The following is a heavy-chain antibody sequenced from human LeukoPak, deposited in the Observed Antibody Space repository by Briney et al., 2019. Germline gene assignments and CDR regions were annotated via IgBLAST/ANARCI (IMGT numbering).Heavy chain of an antibody. CDR2: IKQDGSEK. D-gene: IGHD6-13*01. CDR1: GFTFSSSW. Sequence: PGGSLRLSCAASGFTFSSSWMTWVRQAPGKGLEWVANIKQDGSEKYYVDSVQGRFTISRDNARNSLYLQMNSLTAEDTAVYYCARDWRNKYSNSWSRGEWYFDLWGRGTLVTVSS. V-gene: IGHV3-7*01. J-gene: IGHJ2*01. CDR3: ARDWRNKYSNSWSRGEWYFDL.